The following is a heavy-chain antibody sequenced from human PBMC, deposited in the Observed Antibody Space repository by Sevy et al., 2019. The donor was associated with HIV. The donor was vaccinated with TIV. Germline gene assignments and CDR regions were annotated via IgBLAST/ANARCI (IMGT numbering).Heavy chain of an antibody. CDR1: GFTFNNYA. V-gene: IGHV3-23*01. Sequence: GGSLRLSCAASGFTFNNYAMTWVRQAPGKGLEWVSAVSGGGDTTYYADSVNGRFTISRDNSKNTLYLQMNSLRAEDTAVYYCAKGGSTSGYYLNYFAYWGQGTLVTVSS. CDR2: VSGGGDTT. CDR3: AKGGSTSGYYLNYFAY. D-gene: IGHD3-22*01. J-gene: IGHJ4*02.